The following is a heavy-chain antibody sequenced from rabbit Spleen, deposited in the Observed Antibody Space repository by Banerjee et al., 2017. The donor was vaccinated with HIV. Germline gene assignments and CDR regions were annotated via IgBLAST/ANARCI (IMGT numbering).Heavy chain of an antibody. Sequence: QEQLEESGGDLVKPGASLTLTCTASGFSFSRTYYMCWVRQAPGKGLEWIACIYAGSSGDTYYASWAKGRFTISKTSSTTGTLQMTSLTAADTATYFCARWESGDISSLDLWGQGTLVTVS. CDR2: IYAGSSGDT. CDR3: ARWESGDISSLDL. J-gene: IGHJ3*01. V-gene: IGHV1S45*01. CDR1: GFSFSRTYY. D-gene: IGHD2-1*01.